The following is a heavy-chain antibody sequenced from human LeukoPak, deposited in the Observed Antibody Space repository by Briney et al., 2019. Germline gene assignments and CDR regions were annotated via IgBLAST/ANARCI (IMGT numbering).Heavy chain of an antibody. D-gene: IGHD1-1*01. V-gene: IGHV4-4*07. CDR1: GGSISSYY. CDR3: ARDRGIWNDDGFDY. Sequence: SETLSLTCTVSGGSISSYYWSWVRQPDGKGLEWIGRIYISGSTNYNPSLKSRVTMLVDTSKNQFSLKLSSVTAADTAVYYCARDRGIWNDDGFDYWGQGTLVTVSS. J-gene: IGHJ4*02. CDR2: IYISGST.